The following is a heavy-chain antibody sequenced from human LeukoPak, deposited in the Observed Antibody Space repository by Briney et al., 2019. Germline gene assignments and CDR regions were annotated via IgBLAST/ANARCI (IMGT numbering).Heavy chain of an antibody. CDR1: GGTFSSYA. CDR2: IIPIFGTA. CDR3: ARAAGFPWYWFDP. D-gene: IGHD2-8*01. J-gene: IGHJ5*02. Sequence: SVKVSRKASGGTFSSYAISWARQAPGQGLEWMGGIIPIFGTANYAQKFQGRVTITADESTSTAYMELSSMRSEDTAVYYCARAAGFPWYWFDPWGQGTLVTVSS. V-gene: IGHV1-69*13.